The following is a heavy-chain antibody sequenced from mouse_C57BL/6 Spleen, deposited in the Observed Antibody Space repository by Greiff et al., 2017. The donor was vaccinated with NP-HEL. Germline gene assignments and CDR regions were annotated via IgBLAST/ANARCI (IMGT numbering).Heavy chain of an antibody. Sequence: VQLQQSGAELVRPGASVKLSCTASGFNIKDDYMHWVKQRPEQGLEWIGWIDPENGDTEYASKFQGKATITADTSSNTAYLQLSSLTSEDTAVYYCTSDDYPLYYYAMDYWGQGTSVTVSS. D-gene: IGHD1-1*02. CDR1: GFNIKDDY. CDR2: IDPENGDT. CDR3: TSDDYPLYYYAMDY. J-gene: IGHJ4*01. V-gene: IGHV14-4*01.